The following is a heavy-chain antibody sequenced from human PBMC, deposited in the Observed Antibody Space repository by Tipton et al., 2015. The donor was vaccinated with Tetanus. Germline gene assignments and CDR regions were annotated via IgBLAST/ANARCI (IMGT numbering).Heavy chain of an antibody. Sequence: SLRLSCAASGFTFSSYAMSWVRQAPGKGLEWVSAISGSGGSTYYADSVKDRFTISRDNSKNTLYLQMNSLRAEDTAVYYCAKARYDPNYYYYGMDVWGQGTTVTVSS. CDR3: AKARYDPNYYYYGMDV. D-gene: IGHD5-12*01. CDR1: GFTFSSYA. CDR2: ISGSGGST. V-gene: IGHV3-23*01. J-gene: IGHJ6*02.